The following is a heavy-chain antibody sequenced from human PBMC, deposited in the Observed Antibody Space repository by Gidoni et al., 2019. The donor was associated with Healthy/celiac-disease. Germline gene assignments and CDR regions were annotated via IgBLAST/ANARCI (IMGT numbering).Heavy chain of an antibody. CDR1: GFTFSDYW. CDR2: IKQYGSEK. Sequence: EVQLVESGGGFVQPGGSLRLSCAASGFTFSDYWMSWVRQAPGEGLEWVANIKQYGSEKFYVDSVKGRFTISRDNAKNSLYLQMNSLRAEDTAVYYCARNFLVQGVIAGYWGQGTLVTVSS. V-gene: IGHV3-7*01. CDR3: ARNFLVQGVIAGY. J-gene: IGHJ4*02. D-gene: IGHD3-10*01.